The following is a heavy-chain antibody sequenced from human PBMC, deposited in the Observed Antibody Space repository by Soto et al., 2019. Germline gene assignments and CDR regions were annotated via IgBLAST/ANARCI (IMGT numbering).Heavy chain of an antibody. J-gene: IGHJ5*02. Sequence: PGGSLRLSCAASGLTVSSNYMSWVRQAPGKGLEWVSVIYSGGTTYYADSVKGRFTISRDNSKNTLYLQMNSLRAEDTAVYYCARNGDSSDYRGWFDPWGQGT. CDR1: GLTVSSNY. D-gene: IGHD3-22*01. V-gene: IGHV3-66*01. CDR3: ARNGDSSDYRGWFDP. CDR2: IYSGGTT.